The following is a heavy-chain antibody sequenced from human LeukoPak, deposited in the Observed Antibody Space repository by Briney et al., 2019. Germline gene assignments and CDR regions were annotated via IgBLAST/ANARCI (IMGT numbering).Heavy chain of an antibody. J-gene: IGHJ4*02. CDR2: IRSKAYGGTT. V-gene: IGHV3-49*04. D-gene: IGHD3-3*01. Sequence: PGGSLRLSCTASGFTFGDYAMSWGRQAPGKGLEWVGFIRSKAYGGTTEYAASVKGRFTISRDDSKSIAYLQMNSLKTEDTAVYYCTREESYYDFWSGYYGGRELLWGNFDYWGQGTLVTVSS. CDR1: GFTFGDYA. CDR3: TREESYYDFWSGYYGGRELLWGNFDY.